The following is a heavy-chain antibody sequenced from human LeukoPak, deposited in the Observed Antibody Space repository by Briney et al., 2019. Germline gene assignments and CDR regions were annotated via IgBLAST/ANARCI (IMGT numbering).Heavy chain of an antibody. V-gene: IGHV3-48*01. CDR1: GFTFSSYS. D-gene: IGHD4-17*01. Sequence: GGSLRLSCAASGFTFSSYSMNWVRQAPGKGLEWVSYISSSSSTIYYADSVKGRFTISRDNAKNSLYLQMNSLRAEDTAVYYCARGLPAYYGDPTGGFDYWGQGTLVTVSS. J-gene: IGHJ4*02. CDR2: ISSSSSTI. CDR3: ARGLPAYYGDPTGGFDY.